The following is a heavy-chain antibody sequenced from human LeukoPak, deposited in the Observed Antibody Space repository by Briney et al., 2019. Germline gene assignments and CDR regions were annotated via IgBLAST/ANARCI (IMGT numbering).Heavy chain of an antibody. CDR2: IYYSGST. D-gene: IGHD6-13*01. CDR1: GGSFSGYY. Sequence: SETLSLTCAVYGGSFSGYYWSWIRQPPGKGLEWIGYIYYSGSTNYNPSLKSRVTISVDTSKNQFSLKLSSVTAADTAVYYCAKAGEGELVSSPIDYWGQGTLVTVSS. V-gene: IGHV4-59*08. J-gene: IGHJ4*02. CDR3: AKAGEGELVSSPIDY.